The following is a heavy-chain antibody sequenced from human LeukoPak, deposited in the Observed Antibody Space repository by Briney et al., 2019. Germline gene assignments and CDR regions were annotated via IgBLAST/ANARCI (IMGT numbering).Heavy chain of an antibody. CDR3: ARGGGAAWPRDLGY. D-gene: IGHD6-13*01. V-gene: IGHV4-59*01. J-gene: IGHJ4*02. Sequence: SEALSLTCTVSGASITNYYWTWIRQAPGKGLEWMGCVYSSGNTNYSPSLKSRVTISVDTSKNQFSLKLSSVTAADTAVYYCARGGGAAWPRDLGYWGQGTLVTVSS. CDR2: VYSSGNT. CDR1: GASITNYY.